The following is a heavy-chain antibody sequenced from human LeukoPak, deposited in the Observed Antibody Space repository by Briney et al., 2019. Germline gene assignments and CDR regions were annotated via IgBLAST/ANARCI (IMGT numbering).Heavy chain of an antibody. Sequence: SVKVSCKASGGTFSSYAISWVRQAPGQGLEWMGGIIPIFGTANYAQKFQGRVTITADESTSTAYMELSSLRSEDTAVYYCARGELYYGILTAAFDIWGQGTMVTVSS. CDR1: GGTFSSYA. CDR2: IIPIFGTA. V-gene: IGHV1-69*13. D-gene: IGHD3-9*01. J-gene: IGHJ3*02. CDR3: ARGELYYGILTAAFDI.